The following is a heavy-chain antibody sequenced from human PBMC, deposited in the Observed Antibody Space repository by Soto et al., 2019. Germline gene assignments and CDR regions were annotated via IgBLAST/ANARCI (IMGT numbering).Heavy chain of an antibody. J-gene: IGHJ5*02. CDR3: AKVSSGLRYFDWLTNWSDP. D-gene: IGHD3-9*01. Sequence: GGSLRLSCAASGFTFSSYAISWVRQAPGKGLEWVSAISGSGGSTYYADSVKGRFTISRDNSKNALYLQMNSLRAEDTAVYYCAKVSSGLRYFDWLTNWSDPWGQGTLVTVSS. CDR2: ISGSGGST. V-gene: IGHV3-23*01. CDR1: GFTFSSYA.